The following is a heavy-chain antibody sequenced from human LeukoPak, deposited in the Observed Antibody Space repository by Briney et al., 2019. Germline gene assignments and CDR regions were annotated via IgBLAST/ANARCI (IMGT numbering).Heavy chain of an antibody. CDR1: GFTFSSYA. CDR2: ISGSGGST. D-gene: IGHD3-22*01. Sequence: GGSLRLSCAASGFTFSSYAMSWVRQAPGKGLEWVSAISGSGGSTYYADSVKGRFTTSRDNSKNTLYLQMNSLRAEDTAVYYCAKDSRITMVVVVIEGSYFDYWGQGTLVTVSS. J-gene: IGHJ4*02. CDR3: AKDSRITMVVVVIEGSYFDY. V-gene: IGHV3-23*01.